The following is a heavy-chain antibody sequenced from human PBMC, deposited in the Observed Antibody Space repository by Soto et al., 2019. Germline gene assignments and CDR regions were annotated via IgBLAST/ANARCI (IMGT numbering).Heavy chain of an antibody. J-gene: IGHJ4*02. D-gene: IGHD5-18*01. CDR1: GFAFSSYA. Sequence: GGSLRLSCAASGFAFSSYAMTWVRQAPGKGLEWVSGISGTGANTYYADSVKGRFTISRINSKDTLYLQLNSLGAEDTAVYFCAKGPLLGYTYSYLNWGQGALVTVSS. CDR2: ISGTGANT. CDR3: AKGPLLGYTYSYLN. V-gene: IGHV3-23*01.